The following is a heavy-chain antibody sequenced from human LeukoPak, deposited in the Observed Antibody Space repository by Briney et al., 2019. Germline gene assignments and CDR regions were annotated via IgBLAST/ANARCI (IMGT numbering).Heavy chain of an antibody. V-gene: IGHV7-4-1*02. CDR3: ARDDVWGSYRSFDY. CDR2: INTNTGNP. CDR1: GYTFTSYA. Sequence: ASVKVSCKASGYTFTSYAMNWVRQAPGQGLEWMGWINTNTGNPTYAQGFTGRFVFSLGTSVSTAYLQISSLKAEDTAVYYCARDDVWGSYRSFDYWGQGILVTVSS. D-gene: IGHD3-16*02. J-gene: IGHJ4*02.